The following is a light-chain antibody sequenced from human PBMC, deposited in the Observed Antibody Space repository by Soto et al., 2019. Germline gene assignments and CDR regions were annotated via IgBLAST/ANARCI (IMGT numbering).Light chain of an antibody. V-gene: IGKV3-15*01. CDR3: QQYSDWPLT. J-gene: IGKJ4*01. CDR2: DAS. CDR1: QSVSSN. Sequence: EIVITQSPVTLSVFPGERATVSCRASQSVSSNLAWYQQKPGQAPRLVIYDASTRATGIPARFSGSGSGTEFILSISSLQSEDFAVYYCQQYSDWPLTFGGGTKVDIK.